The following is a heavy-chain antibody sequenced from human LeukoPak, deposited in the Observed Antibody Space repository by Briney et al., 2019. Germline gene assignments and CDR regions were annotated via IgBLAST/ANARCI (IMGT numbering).Heavy chain of an antibody. V-gene: IGHV3-74*03. D-gene: IGHD5-12*01. Sequence: GGSLRLSCAASGFTFSSYGMSWARQAPGKGLEWVSYVNSDGSITTYAASVKGRFTISRDDAKKTLYLQMNSLRAEDTAVYYCARDIRTRGYDAKGLDFWGQGTLVTVSS. J-gene: IGHJ4*02. CDR3: ARDIRTRGYDAKGLDF. CDR1: GFTFSSYG. CDR2: VNSDGSIT.